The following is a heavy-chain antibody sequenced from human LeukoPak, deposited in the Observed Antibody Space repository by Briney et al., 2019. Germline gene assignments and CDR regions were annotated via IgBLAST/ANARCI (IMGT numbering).Heavy chain of an antibody. V-gene: IGHV1-2*02. D-gene: IGHD6-19*01. Sequence: ASVKVSCKASGYTFTSYYMHWVRQAPGQGLEWMGWINPNSGGTNYAQKFQGRVTMTRDTSISTAYMELSRLRSDDTAVYYCARAWRQWLDSHYYYYMDVWGKGTTVTISS. J-gene: IGHJ6*03. CDR2: INPNSGGT. CDR3: ARAWRQWLDSHYYYYMDV. CDR1: GYTFTSYY.